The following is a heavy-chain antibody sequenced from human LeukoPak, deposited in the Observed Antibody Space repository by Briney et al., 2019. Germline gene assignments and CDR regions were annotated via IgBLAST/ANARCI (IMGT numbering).Heavy chain of an antibody. CDR3: AKGTEYSSSSWPDY. Sequence: GGSLRLSCAASGFTFDDYAMHWVRQAPGKGLEWVSGISWNSGSIGYADSVKGRFTISRDNAKNSLYLQMNSLRAEDMALYYCAKGTEYSSSSWPDYWGQGTLATVSS. V-gene: IGHV3-9*03. J-gene: IGHJ4*02. D-gene: IGHD6-6*01. CDR2: ISWNSGSI. CDR1: GFTFDDYA.